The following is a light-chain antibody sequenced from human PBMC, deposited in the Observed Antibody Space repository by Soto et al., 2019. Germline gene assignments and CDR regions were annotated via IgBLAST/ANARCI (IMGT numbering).Light chain of an antibody. CDR3: LQHNYYTWT. Sequence: DIQMTQSPSSLSGSVGDRVTITCRAIHYIGNDLGCYQQKPGEVPKRLIYAASNLQSGVPSRFSGSGSGTEFTLTISSLQPEDFATYYCLQHNYYTWTFGQGTKVDIK. V-gene: IGKV1-17*01. CDR2: AAS. CDR1: HYIGND. J-gene: IGKJ1*01.